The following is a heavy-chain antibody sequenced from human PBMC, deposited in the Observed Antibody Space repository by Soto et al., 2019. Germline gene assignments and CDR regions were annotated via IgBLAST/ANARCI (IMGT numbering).Heavy chain of an antibody. CDR2: IYYSGST. D-gene: IGHD3-22*01. J-gene: IGHJ4*02. V-gene: IGHV4-30-4*01. Sequence: LTCTVSGGSISSGDYYWSWIRQPPGKGLAWIGYIYYSGSTYYNPSLKSRVTISVDTSKNQFSLKLSSVTAADTAVYYCAREQMIVVVFDYWGQGTLVTVSS. CDR1: GGSISSGDYY. CDR3: AREQMIVVVFDY.